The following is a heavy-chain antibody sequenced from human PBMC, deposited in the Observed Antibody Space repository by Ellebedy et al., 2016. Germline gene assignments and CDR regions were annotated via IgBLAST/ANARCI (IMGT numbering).Heavy chain of an antibody. CDR1: RINFINAW. J-gene: IGHJ3*02. Sequence: GGSLRLSCAASRINFINAWMSWVRQAPGKGLEWVGRIKSKTDGATTDYAAPVKGRFIISRDDSKNTLYLQMNSLKTEDTAVYYCATSTNIVEYDAFDIWGRGTLVTVSS. V-gene: IGHV3-15*01. CDR3: ATSTNIVEYDAFDI. D-gene: IGHD3-22*01. CDR2: IKSKTDGATT.